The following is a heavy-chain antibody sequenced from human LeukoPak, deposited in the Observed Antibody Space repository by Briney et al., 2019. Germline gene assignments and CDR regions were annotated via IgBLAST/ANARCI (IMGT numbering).Heavy chain of an antibody. J-gene: IGHJ4*02. CDR2: IRQDGDTK. Sequence: GGSLRLSCAASGFSFSNYWMGWVRQAPGKRPEWVANIRQDGDTKYYVDSVKGRFTISRDNAMNSLYLQMNSLRAEDTAIYYCARSLPYGTTWYGRSDFWGQGTLVTVSS. D-gene: IGHD6-13*01. V-gene: IGHV3-7*03. CDR1: GFSFSNYW. CDR3: ARSLPYGTTWYGRSDF.